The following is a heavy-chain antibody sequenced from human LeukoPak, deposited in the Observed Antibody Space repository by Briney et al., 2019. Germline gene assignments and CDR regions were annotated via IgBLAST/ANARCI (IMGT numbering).Heavy chain of an antibody. V-gene: IGHV3-23*01. CDR1: GFTFSSYA. J-gene: IGHJ6*02. D-gene: IGHD2-8*01. CDR2: ISGSGGST. Sequence: SGGSLRLSCAASGFTFSSYAMSWVRQAPGKGLEWVSAISGSGGSTYYADSVKGRFTISRDNSKNTLYLQMNSLRAEDTAVYYCAKATSESYARMDVWGQGTTVTVSS. CDR3: AKATSESYARMDV.